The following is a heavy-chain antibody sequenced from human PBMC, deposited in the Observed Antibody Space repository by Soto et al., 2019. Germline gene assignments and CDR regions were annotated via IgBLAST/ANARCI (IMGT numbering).Heavy chain of an antibody. CDR1: GGSISGYY. CDR3: ARETYGDYGHLDY. D-gene: IGHD4-17*01. J-gene: IGHJ4*02. V-gene: IGHV4-59*01. CDR2: LYYSGST. Sequence: QVQLQESGPGLVKPSETLSLTCTVSGGSISGYYWSWMRQPPGKGLEWIGLLYYSGSTTYNPSLKSQVTISVDTSKNQVSLKLSSVTAADTAVYYCARETYGDYGHLDYWGQGILVTVSS.